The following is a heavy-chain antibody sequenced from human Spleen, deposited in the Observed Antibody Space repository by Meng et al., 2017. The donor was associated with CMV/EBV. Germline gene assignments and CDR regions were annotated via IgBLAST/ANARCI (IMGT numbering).Heavy chain of an antibody. CDR3: AREYRLKYDSSSFDF. CDR2: INSDGSST. Sequence: GGSLRLSCAASGFTYSTYWMHWVRQVPGKGLVWVSRINSDGSSTNYADSVKGRFTISRDNAKNTLYLQMNSLRVEDTAVYYCAREYRLKYDSSSFDFWGQGTLVTVSS. V-gene: IGHV3-74*01. J-gene: IGHJ4*02. CDR1: GFTYSTYW. D-gene: IGHD3-22*01.